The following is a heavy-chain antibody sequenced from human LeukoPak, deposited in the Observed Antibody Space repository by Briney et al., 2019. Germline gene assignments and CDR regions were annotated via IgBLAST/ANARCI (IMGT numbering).Heavy chain of an antibody. J-gene: IGHJ4*02. V-gene: IGHV5-51*01. Sequence: GESLKISCKGSGYSFTSYWIGWVRQMPGKGLEWMGIIYPGDSDTRYSPSFQGQVTISADKSISTAYLQWSSLKASDTAMYYCARQGGYCSGGSCSLAVAGLSHIDYWGQGTLVTVSS. D-gene: IGHD2-15*01. CDR2: IYPGDSDT. CDR1: GYSFTSYW. CDR3: ARQGGYCSGGSCSLAVAGLSHIDY.